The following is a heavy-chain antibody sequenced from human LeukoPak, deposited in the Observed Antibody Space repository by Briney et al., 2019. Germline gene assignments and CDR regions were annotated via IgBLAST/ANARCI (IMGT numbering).Heavy chain of an antibody. V-gene: IGHV4-61*03. Sequence: SETLSLTCTVSGGSISSSSYYWGWIRQPPGKGLEWIGYIYYSGSTNYNPSLKSRVTISVDTPKNHFSLKLSSVTAADTAVYYCARGQWLPVFDFWGQGTLVTVSS. CDR1: GGSISSSSYY. D-gene: IGHD3-22*01. J-gene: IGHJ4*02. CDR3: ARGQWLPVFDF. CDR2: IYYSGST.